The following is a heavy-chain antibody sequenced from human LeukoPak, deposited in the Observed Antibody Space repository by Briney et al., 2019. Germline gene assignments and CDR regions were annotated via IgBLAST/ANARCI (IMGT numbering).Heavy chain of an antibody. V-gene: IGHV3-30-3*01. J-gene: IGHJ3*02. CDR2: ISYDGSNK. D-gene: IGHD3-22*01. CDR3: ARDSPYYYDSSGFHAFDI. CDR1: GFTFSTYA. Sequence: PGRSLRLSCAASGFTFSTYAIHWVRQAPGKGLEWVAVISYDGSNKYCADSVKGRFTISRDNSKNTLYLQMNSLRAEDTAVYYCARDSPYYYDSSGFHAFDIWGQGTMVTVSS.